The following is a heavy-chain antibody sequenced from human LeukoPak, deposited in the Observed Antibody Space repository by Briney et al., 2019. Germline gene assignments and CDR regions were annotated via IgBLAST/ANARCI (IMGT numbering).Heavy chain of an antibody. CDR3: ASGDYVWGSYRYWFDY. CDR1: GFTFSSYA. D-gene: IGHD3-16*02. J-gene: IGHJ4*02. CDR2: ISGSGGST. Sequence: LPRGSLRLSCAASGFTFSSYAMSWVRQAPGKGLEWVSAISGSGGSTYYADSVKGRFTISRDNSKNTLYLQMNSLRAEDTAVYYCASGDYVWGSYRYWFDYWGQGTLVTVSS. V-gene: IGHV3-23*01.